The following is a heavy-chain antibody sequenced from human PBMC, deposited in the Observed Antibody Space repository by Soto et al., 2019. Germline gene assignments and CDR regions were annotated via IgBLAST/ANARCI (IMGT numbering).Heavy chain of an antibody. J-gene: IGHJ4*02. V-gene: IGHV1-69*13. CDR2: IIPIFGTA. Sequence: SVKVSCKASGGTFSSYAISWVRQAPGQGLEWMGGIIPIFGTANYAQKFQGRVTITADESTSTAYMELSSLRSEDTAVYYCARDGYCSGGSCHYFDYWGQGTLVTVLL. CDR3: ARDGYCSGGSCHYFDY. CDR1: GGTFSSYA. D-gene: IGHD2-15*01.